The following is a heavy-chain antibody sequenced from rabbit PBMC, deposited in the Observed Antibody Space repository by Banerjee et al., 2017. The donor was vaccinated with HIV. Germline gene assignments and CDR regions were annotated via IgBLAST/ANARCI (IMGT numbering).Heavy chain of an antibody. D-gene: IGHD4-1*01. CDR1: GFDFSDGQV. CDR2: INSFTGRP. J-gene: IGHJ4*01. Sequence: QEQVVESGGGLVQPEGSLTLTCKASGFDFSDGQVITWVRQAPGKGLEWIASINSFTGRPVYATWAKGRFTVSKASWTTVTLQITSLTAADTAIYFCARDLAGAVGWNFDLWGQGTLVTVS. CDR3: ARDLAGAVGWNFDL. V-gene: IGHV1S45*01.